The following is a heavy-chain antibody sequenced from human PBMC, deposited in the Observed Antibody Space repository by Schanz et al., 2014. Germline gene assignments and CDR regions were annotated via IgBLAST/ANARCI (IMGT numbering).Heavy chain of an antibody. Sequence: EVQLVESGGGLAQPGGSLRLSCAASGFTFRSYAMSWVRQAPGKGLEWVSAISDSGGTTYYADSVKGRFTISRDNAKNSLYLEMTSLRGEDTAVYYCARENLNWEAFDIWGQGTVVTVSS. J-gene: IGHJ3*02. CDR1: GFTFRSYA. V-gene: IGHV3-23*04. CDR2: ISDSGGTT. D-gene: IGHD7-27*01. CDR3: ARENLNWEAFDI.